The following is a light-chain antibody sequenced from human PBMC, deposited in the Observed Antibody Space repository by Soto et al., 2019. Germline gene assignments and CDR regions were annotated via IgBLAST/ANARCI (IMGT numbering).Light chain of an antibody. CDR3: QQYGSSGT. CDR1: QTVSSN. Sequence: EVVMTQSPATLSVSPGERATLSCRASQTVSSNLAWYQQKPGQAPRLLIYGASNRAAGIPDRFSGSGSGTDFTLTISRLEPEVFAVYYCQQYGSSGTFGQGTKVDIK. V-gene: IGKV3-20*01. CDR2: GAS. J-gene: IGKJ1*01.